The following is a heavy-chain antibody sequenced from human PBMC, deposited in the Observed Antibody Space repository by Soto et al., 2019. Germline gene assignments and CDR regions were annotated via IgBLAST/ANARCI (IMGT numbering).Heavy chain of an antibody. J-gene: IGHJ4*02. Sequence: ASVKVSCKASGYTFISYGISRARHAPGQGLEWMGWSSAYNGNTNCAQQRQGIGTRTTDTCTSTAYMEPRSVRSDDTAVYYCASDLVDVGSLRYMPQDYWGQGTRVTASS. CDR2: SSAYNGNT. CDR1: GYTFISYG. CDR3: ASDLVDVGSLRYMPQDY. D-gene: IGHD3-16*01. V-gene: IGHV1-18*04.